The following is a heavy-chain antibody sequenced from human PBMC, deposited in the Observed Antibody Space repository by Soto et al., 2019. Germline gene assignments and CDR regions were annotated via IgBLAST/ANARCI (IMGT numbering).Heavy chain of an antibody. CDR2: IYKGGSI. Sequence: SETLSLTCRVSGGSISNDYWTWIRQPPGKGLEWIGYIYKGGSINYNPSLKSRVTISVDTSNNQFSLKLSSVTAADTAVYYCAKAYYDRSGYAVDPWGQGTLVTVSS. CDR1: GGSISNDY. CDR3: AKAYYDRSGYAVDP. J-gene: IGHJ5*02. V-gene: IGHV4-4*09. D-gene: IGHD3-22*01.